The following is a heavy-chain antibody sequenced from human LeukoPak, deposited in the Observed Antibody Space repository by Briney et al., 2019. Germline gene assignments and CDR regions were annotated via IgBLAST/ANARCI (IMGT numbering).Heavy chain of an antibody. J-gene: IGHJ6*03. D-gene: IGHD6-19*01. V-gene: IGHV1-2*02. CDR1: GYTFTGYY. Sequence: ASVKVSCKASGYTFTGYYIHWVRQAPGQGLECMGWINPNSGGTNYAQKFRSRVTMTRDTSISTAYMELSSLRSDDTAVYYCARDLYQWLPSTRPRDYYYYMDVWGEGTTVTVSS. CDR2: INPNSGGT. CDR3: ARDLYQWLPSTRPRDYYYYMDV.